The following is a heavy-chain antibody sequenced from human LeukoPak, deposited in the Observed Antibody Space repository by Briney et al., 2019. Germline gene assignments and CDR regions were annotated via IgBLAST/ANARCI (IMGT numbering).Heavy chain of an antibody. CDR1: GYTFTSYD. CDR2: MNPNSGNT. Sequence: ASVRLSCKASGYTFTSYDINWVRQTTGQGLEWMGWMNPNSGNTGYAQRFQGRVTMTRATSISTAYMELISLTSEDTAVYYCARARDGYDWGQGTLVTVSS. CDR3: ARARDGYD. D-gene: IGHD5-24*01. V-gene: IGHV1-8*01. J-gene: IGHJ4*02.